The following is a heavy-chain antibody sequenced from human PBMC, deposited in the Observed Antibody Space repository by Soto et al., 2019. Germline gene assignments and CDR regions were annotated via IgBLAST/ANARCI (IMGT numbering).Heavy chain of an antibody. D-gene: IGHD2-2*01. CDR3: ARYCSSTSCDHYFDY. V-gene: IGHV1-18*01. J-gene: IGHJ4*02. CDR1: GYSFTNYD. CDR2: ISPYNGDT. Sequence: ASVKVSFKASGYSFTNYDISWVRQAPGQGLEWMGWISPYNGDTNYAQELQGRVTMTTDTSTSTAYMELRSLRSDDTAVYYCARYCSSTSCDHYFDYWGQGTLVTVSS.